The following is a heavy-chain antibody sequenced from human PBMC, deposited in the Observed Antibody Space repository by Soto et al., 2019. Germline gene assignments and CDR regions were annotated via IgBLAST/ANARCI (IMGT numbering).Heavy chain of an antibody. D-gene: IGHD6-13*01. CDR2: VNWNGGST. J-gene: IGHJ5*02. V-gene: IGHV3-20*04. Sequence: EVQLVESGGGVVRPGGSLRLSCADSGFTFEDYGMSWVRQAPGKGLEWVSGVNWNGGSTGYADSVKGRFTISRDNAKNSLYLRMNSLRAEDTALYYCARDSGNRSSWYAGTVGLVGYNWFDPCGQGALVTVSS. CDR1: GFTFEDYG. CDR3: ARDSGNRSSWYAGTVGLVGYNWFDP.